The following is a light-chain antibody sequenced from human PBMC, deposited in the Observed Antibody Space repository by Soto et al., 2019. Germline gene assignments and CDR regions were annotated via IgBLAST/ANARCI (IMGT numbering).Light chain of an antibody. V-gene: IGKV3-15*01. CDR2: EAS. Sequence: EIVMTQAPATLSVSPGERGTLSCRASQSVSSNLAWYQQKPGQAPRLLLYEASTRATGIPARCSGSGSGTDLSLTVSSLQSEDFAVYYCQQYENWRPLTGGGGTKVEI. CDR3: QQYENWRPLT. CDR1: QSVSSN. J-gene: IGKJ4*02.